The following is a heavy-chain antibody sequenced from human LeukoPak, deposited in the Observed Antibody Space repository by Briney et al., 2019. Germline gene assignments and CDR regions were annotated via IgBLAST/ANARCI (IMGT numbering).Heavy chain of an antibody. CDR2: INHSGST. J-gene: IGHJ4*02. V-gene: IGHV4-34*01. D-gene: IGHD2-15*01. CDR3: ARKNVVVVAATLLNYFDY. CDR1: GGSFSGYY. Sequence: SETLSLTCAVYGGSFSGYYWSWIRQPPGKGLEWIGEINHSGSTNYNPSLKSRVTISVDTSKNQFSLKLSSVTAADTAVYYCARKNVVVVAATLLNYFDYWGQETLVTVSS.